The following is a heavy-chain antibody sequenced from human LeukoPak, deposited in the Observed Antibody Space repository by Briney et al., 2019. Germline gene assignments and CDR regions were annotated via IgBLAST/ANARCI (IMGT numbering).Heavy chain of an antibody. CDR3: ARDLDGGTFDY. CDR2: IYYSGIN. Sequence: SETLSLTCTVSGGSLSSYYWSWIRPPPGKGVEWIGYIYYSGINNYNPYLKSRVTISVDTSKNQFSLKLSSVTAADTAVYYCARDLDGGTFDYWGQGTLVTVSS. J-gene: IGHJ4*02. V-gene: IGHV4-59*01. D-gene: IGHD5-24*01. CDR1: GGSLSSYY.